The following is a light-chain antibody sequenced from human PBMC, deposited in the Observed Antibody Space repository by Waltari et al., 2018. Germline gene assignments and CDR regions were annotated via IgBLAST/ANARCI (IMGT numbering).Light chain of an antibody. Sequence: SLELSQSPSVSVSPGQHASIIRSGAIVGAGFFSWSQQRPDQSPVLVIYEVSKRPLGMSERFSGSNSGNTATLTISDTQATDEADFYCQAWDSGAVVFGRGTGLIVL. CDR3: QAWDSGAVV. J-gene: IGLJ3*02. CDR1: IVGAGF. CDR2: EVS. V-gene: IGLV3-1*01.